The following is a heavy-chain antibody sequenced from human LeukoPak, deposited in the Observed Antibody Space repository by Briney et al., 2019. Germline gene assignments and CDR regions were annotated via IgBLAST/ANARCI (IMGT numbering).Heavy chain of an antibody. CDR1: GYSFTSYW. CDR3: ARGLWGVVVVPAATSWFDP. Sequence: GESLKISCKGSGYSFTSYWIGWVRQMPGKGLEWMGIIYPSDSDTRYSPSFQGQVTISADKSISTACLQWSSLKASDTAMYYCARGLWGVVVVPAATSWFDPWGQGTLVTVSS. D-gene: IGHD2-2*01. V-gene: IGHV5-51*01. CDR2: IYPSDSDT. J-gene: IGHJ5*02.